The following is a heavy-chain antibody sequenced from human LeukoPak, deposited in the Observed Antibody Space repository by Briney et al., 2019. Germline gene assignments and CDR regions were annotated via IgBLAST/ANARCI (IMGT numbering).Heavy chain of an antibody. V-gene: IGHV4-30-4*01. D-gene: IGHD3-10*01. CDR2: IYYSGST. Sequence: SETLSLTCTVSGGSISSGDYYWSWIRQPPGKGLDWIGYIYYSGSTYYNPSLKSRVTISIDTSKNQFSLKLSSVTAADTAVYYCARFMVRGVIPFDPWGQGTLVTVSS. CDR1: GGSISSGDYY. J-gene: IGHJ5*02. CDR3: ARFMVRGVIPFDP.